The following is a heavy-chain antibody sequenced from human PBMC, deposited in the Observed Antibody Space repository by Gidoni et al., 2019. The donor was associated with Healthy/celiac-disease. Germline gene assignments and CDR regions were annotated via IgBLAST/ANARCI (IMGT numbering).Heavy chain of an antibody. CDR3: ARDYGDYKFDY. CDR1: GFTVSSNY. Sequence: EVQLVESGGGLVQPGGSLRLSCAASGFTVSSNYMSWARQAPGKGLEWVPVIYSGGSTYYADSVKGRFTISRDNSKNTLYLQMNSLRAEDTAVYYCARDYGDYKFDYWGQGTLVTVSS. CDR2: IYSGGST. V-gene: IGHV3-66*01. J-gene: IGHJ4*02. D-gene: IGHD4-17*01.